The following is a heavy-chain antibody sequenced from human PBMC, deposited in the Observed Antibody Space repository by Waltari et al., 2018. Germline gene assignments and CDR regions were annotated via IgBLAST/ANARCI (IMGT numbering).Heavy chain of an antibody. V-gene: IGHV4-39*07. CDR3: ARAGAVDAFDI. CDR2: IYTSGST. J-gene: IGHJ3*02. CDR1: GGSISSSSYY. Sequence: QLQLQESGPGLVKPSETLSLTCTVSGGSISSSSYYWGWIRQPPGKGLEWIGRIYTSGSTNYNPSLKSRVTISVDTSKNQFSLKLSSVTATDTAVYYCARAGAVDAFDIWGQGTMVTVSS.